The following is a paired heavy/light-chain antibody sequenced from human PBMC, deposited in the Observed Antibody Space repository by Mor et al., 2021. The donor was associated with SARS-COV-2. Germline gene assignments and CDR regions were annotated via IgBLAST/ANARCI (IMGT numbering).Heavy chain of an antibody. CDR2: IYYSGTT. Sequence: QVQLQESGPGLVKPSETLSLTCTISGGSISTYYWSWIRQPPGKGLEWIGHIYYSGTTKYNPSLKSRVTISIDTSNTQFSLKLSSVTAADTAVYYCARGSGSGWYPSINWGQGMLVTVSS. CDR1: GGSISTYY. J-gene: IGHJ4*02. CDR3: ARGSGSGWYPSIN. V-gene: IGHV4-59*01. D-gene: IGHD6-19*01.
Light chain of an antibody. Sequence: DIVMTQSPASLAVSLGERATMNCKSSQSVLYSSNNKNYLAWYQQKPGQPPKLLIYWASTRESGVPDRISGSGSGTDFTLTISSLQAEDVAVYFCQQYYSAITFGGGTKVEIK. CDR2: WAS. J-gene: IGKJ4*01. CDR3: QQYYSAIT. V-gene: IGKV4-1*01. CDR1: QSVLYSSNNKNY.